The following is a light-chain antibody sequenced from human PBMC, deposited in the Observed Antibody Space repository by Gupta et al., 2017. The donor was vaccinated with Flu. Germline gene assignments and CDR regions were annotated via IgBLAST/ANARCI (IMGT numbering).Light chain of an antibody. CDR1: TTHVGPYNF. CDR3: SSYGTRSPVV. J-gene: IGLJ1*01. CDR2: EVS. Sequence: QSALPQPASVSGSPGQSITISCTGTTTHVGPYNFFSWYQQHPNNAPKLISCEVSNRPSGVSHRCAGSKSDTTALMTIEGLQAEDEAYYYCSSYGTRSPVVFGTGTKVTVL. V-gene: IGLV2-14*01.